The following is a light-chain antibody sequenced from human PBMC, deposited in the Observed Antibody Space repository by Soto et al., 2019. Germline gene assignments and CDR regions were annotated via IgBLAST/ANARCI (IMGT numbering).Light chain of an antibody. Sequence: QLVLTQPPSVSGAPGQRVTISCTGSSSNIGTSYDVHWYQQFPGTAPRLLIYGNNNRPSGVPDRFSGSKSGTSASLAITGLQVEDEADYYCQSYDSSLSGVLFGGGTKLTGL. CDR1: SSNIGTSYD. J-gene: IGLJ2*01. CDR3: QSYDSSLSGVL. CDR2: GNN. V-gene: IGLV1-40*01.